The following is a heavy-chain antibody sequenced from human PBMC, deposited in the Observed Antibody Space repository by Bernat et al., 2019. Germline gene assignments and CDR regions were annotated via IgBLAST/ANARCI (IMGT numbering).Heavy chain of an antibody. CDR3: ARDAGYTYYYGMDV. J-gene: IGHJ6*02. V-gene: IGHV3-33*01. CDR2: IWYDGSNK. CDR1: GFTFSSYG. Sequence: QVQLVESGGGVVQPGRSLRLSCAASGFTFSSYGIHWVRQAPGKGLEWVAVIWYDGSNKYYGDSVKGRFTISRDNSKNTVELQMNSLRAEDTAVYYCARDAGYTYYYGMDVWGQGTTVTVSS. D-gene: IGHD1-1*01.